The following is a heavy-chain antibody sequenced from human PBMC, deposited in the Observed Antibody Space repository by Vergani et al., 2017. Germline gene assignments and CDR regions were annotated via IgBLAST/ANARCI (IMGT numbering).Heavy chain of an antibody. CDR3: ARDDSSSWNWFDP. Sequence: QLQLQESGPGLVKPSETLSLTCTVSGGSISSSSYYWGWFRQPPGKGLEWIGSIYYSGSTYYNPSLKSRVTISVDTSKNQFSLKLSSVTAADTAVYYCARDDSSSWNWFDPWGQGTLVTVSS. CDR1: GGSISSSSYY. J-gene: IGHJ5*02. CDR2: IYYSGST. V-gene: IGHV4-39*07. D-gene: IGHD6-13*01.